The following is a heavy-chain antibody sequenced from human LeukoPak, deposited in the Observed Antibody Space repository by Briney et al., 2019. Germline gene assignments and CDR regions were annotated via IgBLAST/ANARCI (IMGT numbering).Heavy chain of an antibody. D-gene: IGHD4-17*01. CDR2: IYYSGST. CDR3: ARDIGTVTTAFDI. Sequence: SETLSLTCTVSGGSISSGDYYWSWIRQPPGKGLEWIGYIYYSGSTYYNPSLKSRVTISVDTSKNQFSLKLSSVTAADTAVYYCARDIGTVTTAFDIWGQGTTVTVSS. CDR1: GGSISSGDYY. J-gene: IGHJ3*02. V-gene: IGHV4-30-4*01.